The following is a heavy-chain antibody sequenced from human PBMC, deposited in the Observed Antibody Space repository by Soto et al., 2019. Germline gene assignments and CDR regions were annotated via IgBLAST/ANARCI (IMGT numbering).Heavy chain of an antibody. D-gene: IGHD2-8*01. CDR2: ISYDGNNK. V-gene: IGHV3-30*18. J-gene: IGHJ4*02. CDR1: GFTFSSYG. CDR3: AKGFISGGYCANGICYHFDY. Sequence: QVQLVESGGGVVQPGGSLTLSCAASGFTFSSYGMHWVRQAPGKGLEWVAVISYDGNNKYYADSVKVRFTVSRDNSRNTQFLHMNSVRVEDTAVYYCAKGFISGGYCANGICYHFDYWGQGTPVTVSS.